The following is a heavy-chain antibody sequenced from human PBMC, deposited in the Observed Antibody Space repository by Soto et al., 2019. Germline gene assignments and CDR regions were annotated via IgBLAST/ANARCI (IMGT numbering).Heavy chain of an antibody. Sequence: EVQLVESGGGLVQPGGSLRLSCAASGFTFSSYWMSWVRQAPGKGLEWVANIKQDGSEKYYVDSVKGRFTISRDNAKNSLYLQMHSLRAEDTAVYYCARVRCSGGSCYFSDYFDYWGQGTLVTVSS. D-gene: IGHD2-15*01. CDR2: IKQDGSEK. CDR3: ARVRCSGGSCYFSDYFDY. CDR1: GFTFSSYW. J-gene: IGHJ4*02. V-gene: IGHV3-7*01.